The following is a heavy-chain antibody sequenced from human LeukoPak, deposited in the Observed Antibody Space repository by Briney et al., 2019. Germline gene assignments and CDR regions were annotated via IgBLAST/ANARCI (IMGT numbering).Heavy chain of an antibody. D-gene: IGHD3-10*01. V-gene: IGHV3-15*01. CDR2: IKSKTDGGTT. CDR3: TTDEVLLWFGLTSD. CDR1: GFTFSNAW. J-gene: IGHJ4*02. Sequence: GGSLRLSCAASGFTFSNAWMSWVRQAPGKGLEWVGRIKSKTDGGTTDYAAPVKGRFTISRDDSKNTLYLQMNSLKTEDTAVYYCTTDEVLLWFGLTSDWGQGTLVTVSS.